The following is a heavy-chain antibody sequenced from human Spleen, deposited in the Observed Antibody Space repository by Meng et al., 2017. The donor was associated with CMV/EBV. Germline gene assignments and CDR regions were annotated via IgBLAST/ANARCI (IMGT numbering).Heavy chain of an antibody. Sequence: GESLKISCAASGFTFSSYAMSWVRQAPGKGLEWVSVIYNGGGSAYYADSVKGRFTISRDNAENSLYLQMNSLRAEDTAVYHCTREAGMDVWGQGTTVTVSS. CDR2: IYNGGGSA. CDR1: GFTFSSYA. CDR3: TREAGMDV. V-gene: IGHV3-23*03. J-gene: IGHJ6*02.